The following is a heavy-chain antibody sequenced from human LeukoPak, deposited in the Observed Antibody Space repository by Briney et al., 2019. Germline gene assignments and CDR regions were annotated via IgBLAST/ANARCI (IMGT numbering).Heavy chain of an antibody. CDR2: ISRDGEST. CDR3: AKERQAYYYYGMDV. V-gene: IGHV3-43*02. J-gene: IGHJ6*02. Sequence: GGSLRLSCVASGFTFDGYVMHWVRQAPGKGLEFVSVISRDGESTYYADSVKGRFTISRDNSENSLYLQMNSLRIEDTAVYYCAKERQAYYYYGMDVWGQGTLVTVSS. CDR1: GFTFDGYV.